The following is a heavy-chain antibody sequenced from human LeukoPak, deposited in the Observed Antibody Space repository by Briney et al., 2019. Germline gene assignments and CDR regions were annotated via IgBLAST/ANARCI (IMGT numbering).Heavy chain of an antibody. CDR2: IYYSGST. CDR1: GGSISSYY. Sequence: SETLSPTCTVSGGSISSYYWSWIRQPPGKGLEWIGYIYYSGSTNYNPSPKSRVTISVDTSKNQFSLKLSSVTAADTAVYYCARGGVAVAGDYFDYWGQGTLVTVSS. D-gene: IGHD6-19*01. J-gene: IGHJ4*02. CDR3: ARGGVAVAGDYFDY. V-gene: IGHV4-59*01.